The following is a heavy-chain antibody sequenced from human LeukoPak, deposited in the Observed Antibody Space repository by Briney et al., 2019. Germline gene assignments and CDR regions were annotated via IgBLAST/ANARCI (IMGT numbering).Heavy chain of an antibody. CDR3: AREFYGQFDS. J-gene: IGHJ4*02. CDR1: GFNFGPYY. Sequence: GGSLRLSCAASGFNFGPYYMAWIRQAPGTGLAWVSSISAGSTYTHYAGSVEGRFTISRDDAQSSVFLLINNLRAEDTGFYYCAREFYGQFDSWGQGTLVTVSS. V-gene: IGHV3-11*06. D-gene: IGHD4-17*01. CDR2: ISAGSTYT.